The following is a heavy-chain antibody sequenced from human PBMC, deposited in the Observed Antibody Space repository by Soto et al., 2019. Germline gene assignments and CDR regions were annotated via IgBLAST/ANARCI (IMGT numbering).Heavy chain of an antibody. Sequence: QITLKESGPTLVKPTQTLTLTCTFSGFSFSSSAVGVAWIRQPPGKALEWLAFIYWDDDKRYSPSLKSRLTTTVDNANYRVGLPVTDMDPVDTGTYFGVRTTTVRGVCGAHFDHAGQGTPVTVSS. CDR3: VRTTTVRGVCGAHFDH. J-gene: IGHJ4*02. D-gene: IGHD3-10*01. V-gene: IGHV2-5*04. CDR2: IYWDDDK. CDR1: GFSFSSSAVG.